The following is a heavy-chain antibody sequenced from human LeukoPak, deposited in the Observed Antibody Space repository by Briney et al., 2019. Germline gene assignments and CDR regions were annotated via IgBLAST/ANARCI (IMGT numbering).Heavy chain of an antibody. V-gene: IGHV3-30*02. Sequence: GGSLRLSCAASGFTFSDYGMHWVRQAPGRGLEWVAFIRYEGNDKCYADSVKGRFTISRDNYKNTLYLEMNSLRVEDTAVYYCAKDLMRDRWFGESWGQGTLVIVSS. CDR2: IRYEGNDK. D-gene: IGHD3-10*01. CDR3: AKDLMRDRWFGES. CDR1: GFTFSDYG. J-gene: IGHJ5*02.